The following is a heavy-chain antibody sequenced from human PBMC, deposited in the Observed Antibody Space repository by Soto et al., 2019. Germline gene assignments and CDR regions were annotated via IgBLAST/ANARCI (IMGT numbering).Heavy chain of an antibody. Sequence: SVKVSCKASGYTFTSYGISWVRQSPGQGLEWMGWISAYNGNTNYAQKLQGRVTMTTDTSTSTAYMELRSLRSDDTAVYYCARVSISGVSWSCYYWPGAGEYGIDVWGKGITVSVSS. D-gene: IGHD3-3*01. J-gene: IGHJ6*04. CDR3: ARVSISGVSWSCYYWPGAGEYGIDV. CDR2: ISAYNGNT. V-gene: IGHV1-18*01. CDR1: GYTFTSYG.